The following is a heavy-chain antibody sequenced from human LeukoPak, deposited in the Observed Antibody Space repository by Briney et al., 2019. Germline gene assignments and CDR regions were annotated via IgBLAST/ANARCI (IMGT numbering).Heavy chain of an antibody. CDR2: ISGSGDST. D-gene: IGHD6-6*01. Sequence: GGSLRLSCAASGFTFSNYGMSWVRQAPGKGLEWVSSISGSGDSTYYADSVKGRFTISRDNSKNTLYLQMNSLRAEDTAVYYCARGVKTIAARPPYFDYWGQGTLVTVSS. J-gene: IGHJ4*02. CDR3: ARGVKTIAARPPYFDY. V-gene: IGHV3-23*01. CDR1: GFTFSNYG.